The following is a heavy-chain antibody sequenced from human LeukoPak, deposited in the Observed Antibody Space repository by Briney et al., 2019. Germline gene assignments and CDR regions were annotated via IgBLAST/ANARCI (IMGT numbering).Heavy chain of an antibody. CDR3: ARDGGIWYFDY. V-gene: IGHV3-33*01. J-gene: IGHJ4*02. CDR1: GFTFSSDG. CDR2: IWNDGSNK. D-gene: IGHD3-16*01. Sequence: GGSLRLSCAASGFTFSSDGMHWVRQAPGKGLEWVAVIWNDGSNKYYADSVKGRFTISRDNSKKTLYLQMNSLRAEDTAVYYCARDGGIWYFDYWGQGTLVTVSS.